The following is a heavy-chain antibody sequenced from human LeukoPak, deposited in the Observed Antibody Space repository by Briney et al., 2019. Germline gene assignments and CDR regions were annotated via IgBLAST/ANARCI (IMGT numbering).Heavy chain of an antibody. V-gene: IGHV3-30*04. CDR3: ARDLVNIYTTGSTYDAFDI. J-gene: IGHJ3*02. Sequence: GGSLRPSCAASGFTFSSYAMHWVRKAPAGGLGWVEVIYYDGSNKYFADSVKGRFTISRDNSKNTLFLQMNSLRPEDTAVYYCARDLVNIYTTGSTYDAFDIWGQGTMVTVSS. D-gene: IGHD1-1*01. CDR1: GFTFSSYA. CDR2: IYYDGSNK.